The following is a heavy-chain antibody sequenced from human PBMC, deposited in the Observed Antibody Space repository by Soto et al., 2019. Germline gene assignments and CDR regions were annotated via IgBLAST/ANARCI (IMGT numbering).Heavy chain of an antibody. Sequence: QVQLVQSGAEVKKPGASVKVSCKASGYTFSNYGVSWVRQAPGQGLEWMGWISGYNGNTKYAQKVQGRLTMTTDTSTSTAYMELRSRGSDDTAVYYCARDERGYCTGGSCYGYFDYWGQGTLVTVSS. V-gene: IGHV1-18*04. J-gene: IGHJ4*02. CDR3: ARDERGYCTGGSCYGYFDY. CDR2: ISGYNGNT. CDR1: GYTFSNYG. D-gene: IGHD2-15*01.